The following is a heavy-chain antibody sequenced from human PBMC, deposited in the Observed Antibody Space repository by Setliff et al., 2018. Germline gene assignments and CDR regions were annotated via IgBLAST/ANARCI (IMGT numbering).Heavy chain of an antibody. CDR1: GYTFTTYW. J-gene: IGHJ5*02. V-gene: IGHV5-51*01. D-gene: IGHD6-13*01. CDR2: IYPGDSDT. Sequence: GESLKISCKGSGYTFTTYWIGWVRQMPGKGLEWMGIIYPGDSDTRYSPSFQGQVTISADKSISTAYLQWSGLKASDTAMYYCARSPTRYSSSSHFDPWGQGTLVTVSS. CDR3: ARSPTRYSSSSHFDP.